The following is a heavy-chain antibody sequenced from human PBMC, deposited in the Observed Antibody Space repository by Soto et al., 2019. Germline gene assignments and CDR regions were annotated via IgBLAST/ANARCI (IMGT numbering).Heavy chain of an antibody. D-gene: IGHD4-17*01. V-gene: IGHV1-2*04. CDR2: INPNSGGT. CDR1: GYTFTGYY. CDR3: ARVAMTTVTTPLGYGMDV. Sequence: QVQLVQSGAEVKKPGASVKVSCKASGYTFTGYYMHWVRQAPGQGLEWMGWINPNSGGTNYAQKFQGWVTMTRDTSISTAYMELSRLRSDDTAVYYCARVAMTTVTTPLGYGMDVWGQGTTVTVSS. J-gene: IGHJ6*02.